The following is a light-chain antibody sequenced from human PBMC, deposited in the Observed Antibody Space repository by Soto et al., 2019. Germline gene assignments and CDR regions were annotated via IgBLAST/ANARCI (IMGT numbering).Light chain of an antibody. CDR2: KAS. CDR3: QYYDSYSWT. CDR1: QSISDW. Sequence: DIQMTQSPSTLSASVGDRVTITCRASQSISDWLAWYQQKPGKAPKFLIYKASNLESGVPSRLSGSGSGTEFTLTISSVQPDDFATYYCQYYDSYSWTFGQGTKVEI. V-gene: IGKV1-5*03. J-gene: IGKJ1*01.